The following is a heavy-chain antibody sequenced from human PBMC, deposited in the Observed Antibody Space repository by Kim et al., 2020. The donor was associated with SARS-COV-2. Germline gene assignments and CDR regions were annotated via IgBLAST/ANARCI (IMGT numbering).Heavy chain of an antibody. CDR3: ARESPTPDSSSWYIWPFDI. J-gene: IGHJ3*02. Sequence: KSRVTISADTSKKQFSLKLSSVTAADTAVYYCARESPTPDSSSWYIWPFDIWGQGTMVTVSS. D-gene: IGHD6-13*01. V-gene: IGHV4-39*07.